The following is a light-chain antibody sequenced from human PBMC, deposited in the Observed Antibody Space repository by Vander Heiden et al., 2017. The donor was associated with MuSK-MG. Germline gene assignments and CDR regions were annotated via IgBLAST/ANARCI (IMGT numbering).Light chain of an antibody. CDR3: QQRSNWPPIT. CDR1: QSVSSY. V-gene: IGKV3-11*01. J-gene: IGKJ4*01. Sequence: EIVLTQSPATLSLSPGERATLSCRASQSVSSYLAWYQQKPGQAPRLLIYDASNRATGIPARFSGSAYGTDFTLTISSREPEDFAVYYCQQRSNWPPITFGGGTKVEIK. CDR2: DAS.